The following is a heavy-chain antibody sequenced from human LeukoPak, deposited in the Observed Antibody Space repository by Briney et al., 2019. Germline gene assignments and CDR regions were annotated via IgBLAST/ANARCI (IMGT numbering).Heavy chain of an antibody. Sequence: GGSLRLSCAASGFTFSSYSMNWVRQAPGKGLEWVSSISSSSSYIYYADSVKGRFTISRDNAKNSLYLQMNSLRAEDTAVYYCAGGYCSGGSCYRILNAFDIWGQGTMVTVSS. CDR3: AGGYCSGGSCYRILNAFDI. D-gene: IGHD2-15*01. CDR1: GFTFSSYS. CDR2: ISSSSSYI. J-gene: IGHJ3*02. V-gene: IGHV3-21*01.